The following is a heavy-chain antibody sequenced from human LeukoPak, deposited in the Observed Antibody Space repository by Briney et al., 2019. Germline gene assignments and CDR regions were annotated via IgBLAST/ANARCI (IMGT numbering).Heavy chain of an antibody. CDR3: AKDDAWGRYKD. J-gene: IGHJ1*01. Sequence: GGSLRLSCAASGFTFSSHGMNWVRQASGKGLEWVSGISPSGGITYYTDSVKGRFTISRDNSKNTVSLQMNSLRGDDTAVYYCAKDDAWGRYKDWGQGTLVTVSS. D-gene: IGHD3-16*01. CDR2: ISPSGGIT. CDR1: GFTFSSHG. V-gene: IGHV3-23*01.